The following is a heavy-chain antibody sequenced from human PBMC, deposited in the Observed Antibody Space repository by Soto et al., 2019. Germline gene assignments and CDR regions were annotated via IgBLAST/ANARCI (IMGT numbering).Heavy chain of an antibody. D-gene: IGHD4-17*01. J-gene: IGHJ6*02. V-gene: IGHV4-31*03. CDR2: IYYSGST. Sequence: QVPLQESGPGLVKPSQTLSLTCTVSGGSISSGGYYWSWIRQHPGKGLEWIGYIYYSGSTYYNPSLKSRVTISVDTSKNQFSLKLSSVTAADTAVYYCARDRYGDSYYYYYGMNVWGQGTTVTVSS. CDR3: ARDRYGDSYYYYYGMNV. CDR1: GGSISSGGYY.